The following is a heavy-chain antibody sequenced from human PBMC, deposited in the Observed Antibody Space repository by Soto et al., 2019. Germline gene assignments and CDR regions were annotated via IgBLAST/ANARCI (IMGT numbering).Heavy chain of an antibody. V-gene: IGHV1-18*01. CDR3: ARTYNWNGALYYYYGMDV. D-gene: IGHD1-20*01. J-gene: IGHJ6*02. Sequence: DSVKVSFKASGYTITSYGISWVRQAPGQGLEWMGWISAYNGNTNYAQKLQGSVTMTPXXXXXXAXIXLXXXXSDDTAVYYCARTYNWNGALYYYYGMDVWG. CDR1: GYTITSYG. CDR2: ISAYNGNT.